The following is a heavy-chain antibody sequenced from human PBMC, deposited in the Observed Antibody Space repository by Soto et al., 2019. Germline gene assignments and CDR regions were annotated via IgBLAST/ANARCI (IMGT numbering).Heavy chain of an antibody. CDR1: GYSISSGYY. J-gene: IGHJ4*02. CDR2: IYHSGST. CDR3: ARQIYDSDTGPNFQYYFDS. D-gene: IGHD3-22*01. V-gene: IGHV4-38-2*01. Sequence: SETLSLTCAVSGYSISSGYYWGWIRQPPGKGLEWIGSIYHSGSTYYNPSLKSRVTISVDTSKNQFSLKLSSVTAADTAMYYCARQIYDSDTGPNFQYYFDSWGQGTPVTVSS.